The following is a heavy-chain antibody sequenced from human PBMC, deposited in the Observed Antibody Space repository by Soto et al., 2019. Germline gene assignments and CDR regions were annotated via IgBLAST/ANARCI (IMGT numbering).Heavy chain of an antibody. D-gene: IGHD3-10*01. CDR2: ISYDGSNK. V-gene: IGHV3-30*18. CDR3: AKDLGTLMVRGVISGY. Sequence: GGSLRLSCAASGFTFSSYGMHWVRQAPGKGLEWVAVISYDGSNKYYADSVKGRFTISRDNSKNTLYLQMNSLRAEDTAVYYCAKDLGTLMVRGVISGYWGQGTLVTVSS. J-gene: IGHJ4*02. CDR1: GFTFSSYG.